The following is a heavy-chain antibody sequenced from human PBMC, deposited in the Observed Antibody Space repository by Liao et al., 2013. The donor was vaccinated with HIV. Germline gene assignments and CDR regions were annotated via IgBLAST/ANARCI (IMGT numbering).Heavy chain of an antibody. J-gene: IGHJ2*01. CDR1: GGSISTYY. CDR2: IYYSGST. D-gene: IGHD3-3*01. V-gene: IGHV4-4*07. CDR3: AREGYDFWSGYPWYFDL. Sequence: QVQLQESGPGLVKPSETLSLTCSVFGGSISTYYWSWIRQPAGKGLEWIGSIYYSGSTYYNPSLKSRVTISVDTSKNQFSLKLSSVTAADTAVYYCAREGYDFWSGYPWYFDLWGRGTLVTVSS.